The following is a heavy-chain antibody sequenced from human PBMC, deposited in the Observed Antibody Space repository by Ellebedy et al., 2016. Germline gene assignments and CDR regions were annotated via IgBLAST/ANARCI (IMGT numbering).Heavy chain of an antibody. V-gene: IGHV3-30*18. CDR2: ISYDGSNK. D-gene: IGHD6-13*01. CDR1: GFTFSSYG. J-gene: IGHJ4*02. CDR3: AKGSTVAAAGSLY. Sequence: GGSLRLSXAASGFTFSSYGMHWVRQAPGKGLEWVAVISYDGSNKYYADSVKGRFTISRDNSKNTLYLQMNSLRAEDTAVYYCAKGSTVAAAGSLYWGQGTLVTVSS.